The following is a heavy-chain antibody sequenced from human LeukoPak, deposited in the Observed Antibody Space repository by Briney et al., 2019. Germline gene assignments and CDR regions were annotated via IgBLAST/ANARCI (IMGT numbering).Heavy chain of an antibody. J-gene: IGHJ4*02. V-gene: IGHV3-7*01. Sequence: PGGSLRLSCAASGFTFSSYWMSWVRQAPGKGLEWVANIKQDGSEKYYVDSVKGRFTISRDNAKNSLYLQMNSLRAEDTAVYYCAREGAYYGDYPDYWGQGTLVTVSS. CDR2: IKQDGSEK. CDR3: AREGAYYGDYPDY. CDR1: GFTFSSYW. D-gene: IGHD4-17*01.